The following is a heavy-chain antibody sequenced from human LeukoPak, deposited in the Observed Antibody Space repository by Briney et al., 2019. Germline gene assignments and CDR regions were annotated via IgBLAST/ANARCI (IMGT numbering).Heavy chain of an antibody. Sequence: PSETLSPTCTVSGGSISSYYWSWIRQPPGKGLEWIGYIYYSGSTNYNPSLKSRVTISVDTSKNQFSLKLSSVTAADTAVYYCARAGLLNWFDPWGQGTLVTVSS. J-gene: IGHJ5*02. CDR2: IYYSGST. D-gene: IGHD5-18*01. V-gene: IGHV4-59*01. CDR3: ARAGLLNWFDP. CDR1: GGSISSYY.